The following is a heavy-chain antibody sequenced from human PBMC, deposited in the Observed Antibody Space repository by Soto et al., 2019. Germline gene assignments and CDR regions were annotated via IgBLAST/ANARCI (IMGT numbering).Heavy chain of an antibody. D-gene: IGHD1-26*01. CDR2: ISAYNGNT. V-gene: IGHV1-18*01. CDR1: GYTFTSYG. J-gene: IGHJ6*02. CDR3: ARDSGRGSYYYYGMDL. Sequence: ASVKVSCKASGYTFTSYGISWVRQAPGQGIEWMGWISAYNGNTNYAQKLQGRVTMTTDTSTSTAYMELRSLRSDDTAVYYCARDSGRGSYYYYGMDLCGQGTVVTVS.